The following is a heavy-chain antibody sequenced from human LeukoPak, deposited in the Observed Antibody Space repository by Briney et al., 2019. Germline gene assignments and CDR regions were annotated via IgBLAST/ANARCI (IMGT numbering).Heavy chain of an antibody. CDR2: IYSGGST. Sequence: PGGSLRLSCAASGSTVSSNYMSSVRQAPGKGLEWVSVIYSGGSTYYADSVKGRFTISRDNSKNPLYLQMNSLRAEDTAVYYCARAAPYDAFDIWGQGTMVTVSS. J-gene: IGHJ3*02. V-gene: IGHV3-53*01. D-gene: IGHD3-3*01. CDR1: GSTVSSNY. CDR3: ARAAPYDAFDI.